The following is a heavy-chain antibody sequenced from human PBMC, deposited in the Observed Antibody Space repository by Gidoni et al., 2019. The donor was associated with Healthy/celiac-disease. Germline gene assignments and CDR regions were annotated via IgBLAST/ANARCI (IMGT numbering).Heavy chain of an antibody. J-gene: IGHJ6*02. D-gene: IGHD2-15*01. V-gene: IGHV3-21*01. Sequence: EVQLVESGGGLVTPGGSLRLSCAASGFTFSSYSMNWVRQAPGKGLEWVSSISSSSSYIYYADSVKGRFTISRDNAKNSLYLQMNSLRAEDTAVYYCARAQVVVAATFFGMDVWGQGTTVTVSS. CDR2: ISSSSSYI. CDR3: ARAQVVVAATFFGMDV. CDR1: GFTFSSYS.